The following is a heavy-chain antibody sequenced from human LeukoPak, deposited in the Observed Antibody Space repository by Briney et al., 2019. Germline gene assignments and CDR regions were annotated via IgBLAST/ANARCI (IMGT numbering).Heavy chain of an antibody. Sequence: SVKISCKASGGTFSSYAISWVRQAPGQGLEWMGRIIPILGIASYAQKFQGRVTITADKSTSTAYMELSSLRSEDTAVYYCATLRDYGDPFDYWGQGTLVTVSS. D-gene: IGHD4-17*01. J-gene: IGHJ4*02. CDR3: ATLRDYGDPFDY. V-gene: IGHV1-69*04. CDR2: IIPILGIA. CDR1: GGTFSSYA.